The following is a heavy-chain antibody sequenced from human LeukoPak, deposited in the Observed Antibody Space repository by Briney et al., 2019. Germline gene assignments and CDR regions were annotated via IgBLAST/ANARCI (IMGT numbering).Heavy chain of an antibody. CDR2: ISAYNGNT. CDR1: GYTFTNYG. CDR3: ARDQSPVAYSSTWFDY. V-gene: IGHV1-18*01. Sequence: ASVKVSCKASGYTFTNYGISWVRQAPGQGLEWMGWISAYNGNTDYAQNLQGRVTMTTDTLTSTAYMELRSLRSDDTAVYYCARDQSPVAYSSTWFDYWGQGTPVTVSS. J-gene: IGHJ4*02. D-gene: IGHD6-13*01.